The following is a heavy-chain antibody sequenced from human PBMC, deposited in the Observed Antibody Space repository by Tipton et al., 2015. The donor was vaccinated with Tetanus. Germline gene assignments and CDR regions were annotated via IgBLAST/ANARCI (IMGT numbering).Heavy chain of an antibody. D-gene: IGHD3-3*01. J-gene: IGHJ4*02. Sequence: LRLSCTVSGASLRGGDYHWSWIRQPPGRGLEWLAYVSGSGTTNSNYYLKSRITMTRDTSRNQFSLTLTSVTAADTAVYYRARANYDSFKKGPFDSWGQGSLVIVSS. CDR3: ARANYDSFKKGPFDS. CDR2: VSGSGTT. V-gene: IGHV4-61*08. CDR1: GASLRGGDYH.